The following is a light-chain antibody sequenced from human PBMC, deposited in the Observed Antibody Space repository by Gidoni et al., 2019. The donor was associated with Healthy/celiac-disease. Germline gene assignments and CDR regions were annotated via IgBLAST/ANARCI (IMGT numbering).Light chain of an antibody. CDR3: QQYYSTPLT. CDR2: WAS. Sequence: DIVMTQSPDSLAVSLGDRATINCKSSQSVLYSSNNKNYLAGYQQKPGQPPKLLIYWASTREAVVPDRFSGSGSGTDFTLTISSLQAEDVAVYYCQQYYSTPLTFGQGTRLEIK. V-gene: IGKV4-1*01. J-gene: IGKJ5*01. CDR1: QSVLYSSNNKNY.